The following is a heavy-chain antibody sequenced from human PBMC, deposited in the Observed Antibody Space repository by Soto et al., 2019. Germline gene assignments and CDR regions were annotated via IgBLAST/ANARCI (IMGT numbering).Heavy chain of an antibody. CDR1: GFPFTGYY. CDR3: ARETRIMSSSGYYRLLAY. Sequence: ASVKVSCKASGFPFTGYYIHWVRQAPGQGLEWMGWININSGGTEYSQEFQGRVTMTRDTSISTAYMELRSLRSDDTAVYYCARETRIMSSSGYYRLLAYWGQGTLVTVSS. J-gene: IGHJ4*02. V-gene: IGHV1-2*02. CDR2: ININSGGT. D-gene: IGHD3-22*01.